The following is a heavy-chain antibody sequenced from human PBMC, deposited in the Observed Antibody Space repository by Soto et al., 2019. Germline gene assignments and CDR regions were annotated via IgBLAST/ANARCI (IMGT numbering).Heavy chain of an antibody. D-gene: IGHD3-3*01. V-gene: IGHV3-66*01. CDR2: ISSGGST. CDR1: GFTVSNLY. Sequence: EVQLVESGGGLVQPGGSLRLSCAASGFTVSNLYMTWVRQAPGKGLQWVAVISSGGSTYYADSVKGRFTTSRDNSKNTLYLEMNRLRAEDTAVYYCARDTLGGAYDFLHGGQGTLVTVSS. CDR3: ARDTLGGAYDFLH. J-gene: IGHJ4*02.